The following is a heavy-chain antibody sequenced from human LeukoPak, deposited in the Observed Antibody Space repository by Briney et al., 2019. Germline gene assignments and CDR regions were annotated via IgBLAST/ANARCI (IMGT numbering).Heavy chain of an antibody. CDR2: INHSGST. Sequence: SETLSLTCAVYGGSFSGYYWSWIRQPPGKGLEWIGEINHSGSTNYNPSLKSRVTISVDTSKNQFSLKLSSVTAADTAVYYCARGRRTMVPWGQGTLVTVSS. D-gene: IGHD3-10*01. CDR1: GGSFSGYY. CDR3: ARGRRTMVP. J-gene: IGHJ4*02. V-gene: IGHV4-34*01.